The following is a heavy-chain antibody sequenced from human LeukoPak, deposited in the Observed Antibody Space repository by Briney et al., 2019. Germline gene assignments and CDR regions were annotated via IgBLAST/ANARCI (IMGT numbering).Heavy chain of an antibody. Sequence: GGSLRLSCAVASGFPFSRAWMGWVRQAPGKGLEWVGRLKSKTDGGTTDYAAPVKGRFIISRDDSKNTLFLQMNSLKIEDTAVYYCTIVGYGDNTFDSWGQGTLVTVSS. CDR2: LKSKTDGGTT. CDR1: GFPFSRAW. D-gene: IGHD4-17*01. CDR3: TIVGYGDNTFDS. J-gene: IGHJ4*02. V-gene: IGHV3-15*01.